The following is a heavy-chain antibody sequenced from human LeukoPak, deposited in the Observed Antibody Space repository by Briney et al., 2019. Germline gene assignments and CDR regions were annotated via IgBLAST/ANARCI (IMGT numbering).Heavy chain of an antibody. Sequence: GGSLRLSCVATGFTFSNYVRNWVRQAPGKGLECVSGISGGGTSTYYADSVKGRFTIPRDNSKNTLYLQMNSLRAEDTAIYYCANEYSKGDVWGQGTTVTVSS. CDR3: ANEYSKGDV. V-gene: IGHV3-23*01. J-gene: IGHJ3*01. CDR1: GFTFSNYV. CDR2: ISGGGTST. D-gene: IGHD4-11*01.